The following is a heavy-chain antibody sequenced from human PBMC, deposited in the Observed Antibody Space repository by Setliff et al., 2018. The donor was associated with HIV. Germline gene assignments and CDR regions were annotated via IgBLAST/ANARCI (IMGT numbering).Heavy chain of an antibody. CDR1: GYTFINYD. CDR3: ARGSNNYGAYILYGMDI. CDR2: VNPHSGNT. D-gene: IGHD4-17*01. V-gene: IGHV1-8*02. J-gene: IGHJ6*02. Sequence: ASVMVSCKASGYTFINYDINWVRQAPGQGLQWMGWVNPHSGNTGYAPTFQGRLSMTRDTSTNTAYMELYTLETHDTAVYYYARGSNNYGAYILYGMDIWGQGTSVTVSS.